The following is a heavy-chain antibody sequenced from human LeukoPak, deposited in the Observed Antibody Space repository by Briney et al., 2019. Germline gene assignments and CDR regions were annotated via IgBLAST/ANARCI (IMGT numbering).Heavy chain of an antibody. CDR1: GYSISSGYY. V-gene: IGHV4-38-2*02. D-gene: IGHD1-26*01. CDR2: IYHSGST. Sequence: KPSETLSLTCTVSGYSISSGYYWGWLRPPPGKGLEWIGSIYHSGSTYYNPSLKSRVAISVDTSKNQFSLKLSSVTAADTAVYYCAGPKSGSYTRGLDYWGQGTLVTVSS. CDR3: AGPKSGSYTRGLDY. J-gene: IGHJ4*02.